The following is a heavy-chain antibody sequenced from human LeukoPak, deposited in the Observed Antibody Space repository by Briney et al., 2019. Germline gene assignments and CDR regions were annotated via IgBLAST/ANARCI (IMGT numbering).Heavy chain of an antibody. CDR1: AFTFSSYA. V-gene: IGHV3-64D*09. D-gene: IGHD3-22*01. Sequence: GGSLRLSCSASAFTFSSYAMHWVRQASGKGLQYVSGISTNGGSTYYADSVKGRFSISRDNSKNTLYLQMSSLRAEDTAVYYCVLGSSGFLAPGYFDSWGQGTLVTVSS. CDR3: VLGSSGFLAPGYFDS. CDR2: ISTNGGST. J-gene: IGHJ4*02.